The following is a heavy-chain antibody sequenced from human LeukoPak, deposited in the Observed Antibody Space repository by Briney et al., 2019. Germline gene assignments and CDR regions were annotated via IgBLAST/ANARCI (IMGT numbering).Heavy chain of an antibody. Sequence: GGTLRLSCAASGFTFSSYGMSWARQAPGKGLEWVSAISGSGGSTYYADSVKGRFTISRDNSKNTLYLQMNSLRAEDTAVYYCAKDRSIAAGDDAFDIWGQGTMVTVSS. CDR3: AKDRSIAAGDDAFDI. CDR2: ISGSGGST. D-gene: IGHD6-13*01. V-gene: IGHV3-23*01. J-gene: IGHJ3*02. CDR1: GFTFSSYG.